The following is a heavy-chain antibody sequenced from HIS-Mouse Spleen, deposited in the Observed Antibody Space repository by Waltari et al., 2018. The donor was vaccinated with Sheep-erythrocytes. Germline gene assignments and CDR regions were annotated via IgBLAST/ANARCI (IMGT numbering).Heavy chain of an antibody. J-gene: IGHJ4*02. CDR3: ARGGLGTDFDY. D-gene: IGHD7-27*01. V-gene: IGHV3-15*01. CDR2: IKSKTDGGTT. Sequence: LVESGGGLVKPGGSLRLSCAASGFTFSNAWMSWVRQAPGKGLEWVGRIKSKTDGGTTDYAAPVKGRFTISRDDSKNTLYLQMNSLKTEDTAVYYCARGGLGTDFDYWGQGTLVTVSS. CDR1: GFTFSNAW.